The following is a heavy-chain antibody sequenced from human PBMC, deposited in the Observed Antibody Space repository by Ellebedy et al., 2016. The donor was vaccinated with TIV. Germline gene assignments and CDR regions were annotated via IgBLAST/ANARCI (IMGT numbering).Heavy chain of an antibody. V-gene: IGHV3-30*02. Sequence: GGSLRLSCAASGFTFSSYGMHWVRQAPGKGLEWVAFIRYDGSNKYYADSVKGRFTISRDNSKNTLYLQMNSLRAEDTAVYYCARVIRALPIAAAGTGLDYWGQGTLVTVSS. CDR3: ARVIRALPIAAAGTGLDY. D-gene: IGHD6-13*01. J-gene: IGHJ4*02. CDR1: GFTFSSYG. CDR2: IRYDGSNK.